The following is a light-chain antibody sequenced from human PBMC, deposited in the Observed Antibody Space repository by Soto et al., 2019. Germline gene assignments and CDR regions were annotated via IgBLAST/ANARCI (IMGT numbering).Light chain of an antibody. CDR1: QGVSRH. J-gene: IGKJ5*01. V-gene: IGKV3-11*01. Sequence: EIVLTQYPGTLSLSPGERATLSCRASQGVSRHLAWYQQKPGQAPRLLIYDATTRATGIPARFSGSGSGTDFTLTISSLEPEDFSVYYCQQRRNWPITFGQGTRLEMK. CDR2: DAT. CDR3: QQRRNWPIT.